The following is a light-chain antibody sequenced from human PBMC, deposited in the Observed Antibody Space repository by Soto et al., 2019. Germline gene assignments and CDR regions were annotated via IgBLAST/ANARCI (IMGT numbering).Light chain of an antibody. V-gene: IGKV1-39*01. CDR2: ETS. CDR3: QQTFSTPRT. Sequence: DTQMTQSPSSLSASVGDRVTITCRASQNVRSYVNWYQQKPGKAPSLLIYETSTLQSGVPTRFSGDGYGTDFTLSISSLHPEDVATYYCQQTFSTPRTFGQGTTVEI. J-gene: IGKJ1*01. CDR1: QNVRSY.